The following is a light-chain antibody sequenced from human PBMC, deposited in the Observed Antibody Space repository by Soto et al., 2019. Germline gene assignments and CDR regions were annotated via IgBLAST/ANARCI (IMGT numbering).Light chain of an antibody. CDR2: NNN. CDR3: APWDDSLNGVV. J-gene: IGLJ2*01. CDR1: SSNIGSNT. Sequence: QLVLTQSPSASGTPGQRVTISCSGSSSNIGSNTVNWYQKLPGTAPKLLIYNNNQRPSGVPDRFSGSKSGTSASLAISGLQSEDEADYYCAPWDDSLNGVVFGGGTKVTVL. V-gene: IGLV1-44*01.